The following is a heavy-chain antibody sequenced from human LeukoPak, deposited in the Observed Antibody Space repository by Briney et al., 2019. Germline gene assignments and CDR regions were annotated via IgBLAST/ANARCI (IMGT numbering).Heavy chain of an antibody. CDR3: ARDRSGYSGYL. CDR2: IIPILGIA. CDR1: GGTFSSYA. D-gene: IGHD5-12*01. V-gene: IGHV1-69*04. Sequence: SVKVSCKASGGTFSSYAISWVRQAPGQGLEWMGRIIPILGIANYARKFQGRVTITADKSTSTAYMELSSLRSEDTAVYYCARDRSGYSGYLWGQGTLVTVSS. J-gene: IGHJ5*02.